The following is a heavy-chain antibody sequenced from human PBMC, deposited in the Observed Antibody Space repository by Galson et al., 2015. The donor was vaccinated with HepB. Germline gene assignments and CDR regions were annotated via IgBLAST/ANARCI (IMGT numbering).Heavy chain of an antibody. J-gene: IGHJ5*02. D-gene: IGHD2-2*02. CDR3: AHRPPFPPWVPAAILRGATWFDP. Sequence: PALVKPTQTLTLTCTFSGFSLSTSGVGVGWIRQPPGKALEWLALIYWDDDKRYSPSLKSRLTITKDTSKNQVVLTMTNMDPVDTATYYCAHRPPFPPWVPAAILRGATWFDPWGQGTLVTVSS. V-gene: IGHV2-5*02. CDR2: IYWDDDK. CDR1: GFSLSTSGVG.